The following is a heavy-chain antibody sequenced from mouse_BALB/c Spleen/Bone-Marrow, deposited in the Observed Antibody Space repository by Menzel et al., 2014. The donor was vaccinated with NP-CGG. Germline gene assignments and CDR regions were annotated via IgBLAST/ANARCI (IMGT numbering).Heavy chain of an antibody. V-gene: IGHV1-9*01. CDR3: ARRGYDGAY. D-gene: IGHD2-14*01. J-gene: IGHJ3*01. CDR1: GYTFSSYW. CDR2: ILPGSGST. Sequence: QVQMQQSGAELMKPGASVKISCKATGYTFSSYWIEWVKQRPGHGLEWIGAILPGSGSTNYNEKFKGKATFTADTSSNTAYMQLSSLTSEDSAVYYCARRGYDGAYWGQGTLVTVSA.